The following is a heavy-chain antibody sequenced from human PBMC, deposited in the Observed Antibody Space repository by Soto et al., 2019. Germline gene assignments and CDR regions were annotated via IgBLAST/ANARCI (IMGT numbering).Heavy chain of an antibody. V-gene: IGHV3-21*01. CDR2: ISSSSSYI. CDR3: ARDYGDYADAFDI. Sequence: GGSLRLSCAASVFTFSSYSMNWVRQAPGKGLEWVSSISSSSSYIYYADSVKGRFTISRDNAKNSLYLQMNSLRAEDTAVYYCARDYGDYADAFDIWGQGTMVTVSS. CDR1: VFTFSSYS. J-gene: IGHJ3*02. D-gene: IGHD4-17*01.